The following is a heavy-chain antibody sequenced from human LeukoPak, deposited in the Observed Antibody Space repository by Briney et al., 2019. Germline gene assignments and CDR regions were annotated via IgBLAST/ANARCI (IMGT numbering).Heavy chain of an antibody. Sequence: GGTLRLSCAASGFTFNSYSMNWVRQAPGEGLEWVATISASGGSTYYADSVKGRFTISRDNSKNTLYLQMNSLRAEDTAVYYCAKGYSSGWYCFDYWGQGTLVTVSS. CDR3: AKGYSSGWYCFDY. CDR2: ISASGGST. D-gene: IGHD6-19*01. V-gene: IGHV3-23*01. J-gene: IGHJ4*02. CDR1: GFTFNSYS.